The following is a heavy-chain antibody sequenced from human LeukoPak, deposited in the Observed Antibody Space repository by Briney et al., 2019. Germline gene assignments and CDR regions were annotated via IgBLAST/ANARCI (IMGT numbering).Heavy chain of an antibody. CDR1: GGSISSGSYY. D-gene: IGHD1-26*01. J-gene: IGHJ6*02. CDR3: ARDPGGSYPRMGYYGMDV. Sequence: SETLSLTCTVSGGSISSGSYYWSWIRQPAGKGLEWIGRIYTSGSTNYNPSLKSRVTISVDTSKNQFSLKLSSVTAADTAVHYCARDPGGSYPRMGYYGMDVWGQGTTVTVSS. V-gene: IGHV4-61*02. CDR2: IYTSGST.